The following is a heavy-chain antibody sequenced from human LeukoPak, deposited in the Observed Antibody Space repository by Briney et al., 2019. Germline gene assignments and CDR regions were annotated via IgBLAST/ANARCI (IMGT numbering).Heavy chain of an antibody. D-gene: IGHD6-19*01. Sequence: PGGSLRLSCAASGFTFSGSAMHWVRRASGKGLEWVGRIRSKANSYATAYAASVKGRFTISRDDSKNTAYLQMNSLKTEDTAVYYCTSPGRPGIAVAGTVYWGQGTLVTVSS. CDR2: IRSKANSYAT. V-gene: IGHV3-73*01. CDR1: GFTFSGSA. J-gene: IGHJ4*02. CDR3: TSPGRPGIAVAGTVY.